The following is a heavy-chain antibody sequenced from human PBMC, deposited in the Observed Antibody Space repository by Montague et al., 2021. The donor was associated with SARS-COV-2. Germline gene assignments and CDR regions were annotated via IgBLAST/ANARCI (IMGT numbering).Heavy chain of an antibody. Sequence: SETLPLTCAVCGGSFSGYYWNWIRQPPGKGLEWIGEINHSGSTNYNPSLKSRVTMSVDTSKNQFSLKLSSVTAADTAVYYCARGARQGYGFRLGSFDSWGQGTLVTVSS. CDR3: ARGARQGYGFRLGSFDS. CDR1: GGSFSGYY. V-gene: IGHV4-34*01. D-gene: IGHD3-10*01. CDR2: INHSGST. J-gene: IGHJ4*02.